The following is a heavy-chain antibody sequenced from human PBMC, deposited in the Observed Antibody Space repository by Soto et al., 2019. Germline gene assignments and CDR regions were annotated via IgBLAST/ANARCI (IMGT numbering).Heavy chain of an antibody. J-gene: IGHJ3*01. CDR3: VKRWPNWGAFDV. Sequence: EMQLLESGGGLVQPGGSLRLSCAASGFTFSSYVMSWVRQAPGKGLEWVSAIDGRSDDTYYAFSVKGRFSISRDNSNNRVYMQMNSLRAEDSAVYYCVKRWPNWGAFDVWGQGTLVTVSS. CDR2: IDGRSDDT. CDR1: GFTFSSYV. V-gene: IGHV3-23*01. D-gene: IGHD7-27*01.